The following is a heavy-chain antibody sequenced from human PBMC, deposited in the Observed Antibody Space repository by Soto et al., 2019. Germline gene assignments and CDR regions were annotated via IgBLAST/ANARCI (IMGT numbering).Heavy chain of an antibody. CDR2: IRSKANSYTT. V-gene: IGHV3-73*01. CDR1: GFIFSDSA. D-gene: IGHD1-1*01. Sequence: GGSLRLSCAAPGFIFSDSAIHWVRHASGKGLEWVVRIRSKANSYTTEYAESVQGRFTISRHGSKNTAYAQMDRPKPQDTALYCCSRHEQTGTNDYWGQGTQVTVSS. CDR3: SRHEQTGTNDY. J-gene: IGHJ4*02.